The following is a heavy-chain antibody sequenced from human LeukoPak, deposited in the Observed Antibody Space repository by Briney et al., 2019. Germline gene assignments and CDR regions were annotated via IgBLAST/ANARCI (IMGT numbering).Heavy chain of an antibody. CDR3: AITGYLSFDP. J-gene: IGHJ5*02. Sequence: SETLSLTCAVYGGSFSGYYWSWIRQPPGKGLEWIGEINHSGSTNYNPSLKSRVTMSVDTSKNQFSLKLSSVTAADTAVYYCAITGYLSFDPWGQGTLVTVSS. V-gene: IGHV4-34*01. D-gene: IGHD1-14*01. CDR2: INHSGST. CDR1: GGSFSGYY.